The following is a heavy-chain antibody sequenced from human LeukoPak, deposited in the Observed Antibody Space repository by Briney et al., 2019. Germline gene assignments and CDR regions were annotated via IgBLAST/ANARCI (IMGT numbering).Heavy chain of an antibody. CDR3: AKARTRPYFDY. CDR2: ISGSGGST. CDR1: GFDFHDYM. D-gene: IGHD1-14*01. J-gene: IGHJ4*02. Sequence: GGSLRLSCAASGFDFHDYMMHWVRQPPGKGLEWVSAISGSGGSTYYADSVKGRFTISRDNSKNTLYLQMNSLRAEDTAVYYCAKARTRPYFDYWGQGTLVTVSS. V-gene: IGHV3-23*01.